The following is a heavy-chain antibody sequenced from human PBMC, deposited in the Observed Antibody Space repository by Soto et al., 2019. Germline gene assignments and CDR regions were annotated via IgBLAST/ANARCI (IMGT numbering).Heavy chain of an antibody. V-gene: IGHV5-10-1*01. D-gene: IGHD6-25*01. CDR3: ARRDASAGLRNFYGMDV. J-gene: IGHJ6*02. Sequence: GESLKISCKGSGYSFTSYWISWVRQMPGKGLEWMGRIDPSDSYTNYSPSFQGHVTISADKSISTAYLQWSSLKASDTAIYYCARRDASAGLRNFYGMDVWGQGTTVTVSS. CDR2: IDPSDSYT. CDR1: GYSFTSYW.